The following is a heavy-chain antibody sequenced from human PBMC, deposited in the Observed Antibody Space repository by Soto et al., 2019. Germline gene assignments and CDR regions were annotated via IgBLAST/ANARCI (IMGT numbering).Heavy chain of an antibody. CDR3: AKETAKYDSSGYCYVDYFDY. CDR1: GFTFSSYA. Sequence: PGGSLRLSCAASGFTFSSYAMSWVRQAPGKGLEWVSAISGSGGSTYYADSVKGRFTISRDNSKNTLYLQMNNLRAEDTAVYYCAKETAKYDSSGYCYVDYFDYWGQGTLVTVSS. V-gene: IGHV3-23*01. J-gene: IGHJ4*02. CDR2: ISGSGGST. D-gene: IGHD3-22*01.